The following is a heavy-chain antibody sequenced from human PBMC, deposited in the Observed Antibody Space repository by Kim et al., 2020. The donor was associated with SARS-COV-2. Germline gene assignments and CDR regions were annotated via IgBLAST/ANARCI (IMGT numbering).Heavy chain of an antibody. Sequence: KDRVTISVDTSKNQFSLKLSSVTAADTAVYYCARGRAGRFGIYYYGMDVWGQGTTVTVSS. CDR3: ARGRAGRFGIYYYGMDV. D-gene: IGHD6-19*01. J-gene: IGHJ6*02. V-gene: IGHV4-34*01.